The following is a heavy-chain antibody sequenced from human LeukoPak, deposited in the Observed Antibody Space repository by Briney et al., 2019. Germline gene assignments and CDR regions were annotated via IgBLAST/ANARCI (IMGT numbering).Heavy chain of an antibody. Sequence: GGSLRLSCAASGFTFSTYNMNWVRQAPGKGLEWVSSISSSSSYINYADSVKGRFTISRDNAKNTLYLQMNSLRAEDTAVYYCARDAVDTANAVWGQGTTVTVSS. V-gene: IGHV3-21*01. CDR2: ISSSSSYI. CDR1: GFTFSTYN. D-gene: IGHD5-18*01. CDR3: ARDAVDTANAV. J-gene: IGHJ6*02.